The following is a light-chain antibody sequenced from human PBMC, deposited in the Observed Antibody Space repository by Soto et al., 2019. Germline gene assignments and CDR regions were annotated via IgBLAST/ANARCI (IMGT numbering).Light chain of an antibody. V-gene: IGKV3-11*01. CDR1: ESVGSY. J-gene: IGKJ5*01. CDR3: QQRSAWIT. Sequence: DIVLTQSPATLSLSPGETATLSCRASESVGSYLAWYQQKPGQAPRLLIYDASSRATGIPARFSGSGSGTDFTLNISSLEPEDFAIYYCQQRSAWITFGQGTRLEIE. CDR2: DAS.